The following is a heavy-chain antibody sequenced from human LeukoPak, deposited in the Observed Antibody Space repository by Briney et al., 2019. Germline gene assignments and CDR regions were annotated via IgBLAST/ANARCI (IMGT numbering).Heavy chain of an antibody. J-gene: IGHJ4*02. V-gene: IGHV4-34*01. Sequence: SETLSLTSALYGGSLSGYYWSWIRQPPGKGLEWVGEINHSGSTNYNPSLKSRVTISVDTSKNQFSLKLRSVTAAGTAVYYCATYGDYLGFDYWGQGTLVTVSS. D-gene: IGHD4-17*01. CDR2: INHSGST. CDR1: GGSLSGYY. CDR3: ATYGDYLGFDY.